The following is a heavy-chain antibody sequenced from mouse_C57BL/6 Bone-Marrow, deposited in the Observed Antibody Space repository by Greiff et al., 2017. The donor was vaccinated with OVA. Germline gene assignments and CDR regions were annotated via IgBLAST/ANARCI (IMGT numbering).Heavy chain of an antibody. V-gene: IGHV1-50*01. CDR3: ARGDVFSYCFDY. J-gene: IGHJ2*01. Sequence: QVHVKQPGAELVKPGASVTLSCKASGYTFTSYWMQWVKQRPGQGLEWIGEIDPSDSYTNYNQKFKGKATLTVDTSSSTAYMQLSSLTSEDSAVYYCARGDVFSYCFDYWGQGTTLTVSS. CDR1: GYTFTSYW. D-gene: IGHD3-3*01. CDR2: IDPSDSYT.